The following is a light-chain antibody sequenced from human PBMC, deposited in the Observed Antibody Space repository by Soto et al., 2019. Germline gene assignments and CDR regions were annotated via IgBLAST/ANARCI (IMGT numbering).Light chain of an antibody. CDR3: QQTLSFPPT. V-gene: IGKV1-12*01. CDR2: TGS. J-gene: IGKJ1*01. CDR1: QAIDSW. Sequence: DIQMTQSPSSVSASVGDRGTIACLAIQAIDSWLAWYQQKPGEAPKLLIFTGSLLHSGVPPRFSGSGSGTDFTLTISSLQPEDFATYYCQQTLSFPPTFGQGTKVDIK.